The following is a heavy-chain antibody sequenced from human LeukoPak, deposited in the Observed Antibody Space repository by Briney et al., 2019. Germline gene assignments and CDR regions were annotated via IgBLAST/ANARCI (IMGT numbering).Heavy chain of an antibody. V-gene: IGHV1-69*13. D-gene: IGHD4-23*01. CDR3: ARSGTTVVTRFYYYMDV. Sequence: SVKVSCKASGGTFSSYAISWVRQAPGQGLEWMGGIIPIFGTANYAQKFQGRVTITADESTSTAYMELSSLRSEDTAVYYCARSGTTVVTRFYYYMDVWGKGTTVTVSS. CDR2: IIPIFGTA. J-gene: IGHJ6*03. CDR1: GGTFSSYA.